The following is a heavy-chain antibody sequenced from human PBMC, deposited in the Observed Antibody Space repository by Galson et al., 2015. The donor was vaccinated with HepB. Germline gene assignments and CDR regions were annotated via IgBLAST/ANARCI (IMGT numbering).Heavy chain of an antibody. CDR3: ARVNETMSGGHYFDS. CDR1: GFLFRDYT. D-gene: IGHD3-10*02. CDR2: ISGSNSTI. J-gene: IGHJ4*02. V-gene: IGHV3-21*01. Sequence: SLRLSCAASGFLFRDYTMTWLRQAPGKGLECVSSISGSNSTIYYTDSVKGRFTVSRDNADNSLFLHMNSLRAEDTARYYCARVNETMSGGHYFDSWGQGSLVTVSS.